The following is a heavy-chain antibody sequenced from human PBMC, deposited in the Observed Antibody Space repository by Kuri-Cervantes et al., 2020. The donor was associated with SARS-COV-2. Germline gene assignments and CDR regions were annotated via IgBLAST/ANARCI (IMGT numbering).Heavy chain of an antibody. V-gene: IGHV4-38-2*02. D-gene: IGHD3-22*01. CDR2: IYHSGST. J-gene: IGHJ6*03. CDR1: GYSISSGYY. Sequence: SETLSLTCTVSGYSISSGYYWGWIRQPPGKGLEWIGSIYHSGSTYYNPSLKSRVTISVDTSKSQFSLSLSSVTAADTALYYCARVSINHYYDRSGYYLDVWGKGTTVTVSS. CDR3: ARVSINHYYDRSGYYLDV.